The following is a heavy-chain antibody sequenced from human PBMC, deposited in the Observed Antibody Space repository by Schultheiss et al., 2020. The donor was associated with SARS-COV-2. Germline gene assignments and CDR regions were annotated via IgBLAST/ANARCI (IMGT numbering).Heavy chain of an antibody. Sequence: GGSLRLSCAASGFTFSTHWMHWVRQVPGKGLVWVSRINGAGSSTTYADSVKGRFTISRDNAKNTLYLQMNSLRAEDTAVYYCASLIFDSAWSGLGVGAFDIWGQGTMVTVSS. J-gene: IGHJ3*02. CDR3: ASLIFDSAWSGLGVGAFDI. D-gene: IGHD3-3*01. CDR2: INGAGSST. CDR1: GFTFSTHW. V-gene: IGHV3-74*01.